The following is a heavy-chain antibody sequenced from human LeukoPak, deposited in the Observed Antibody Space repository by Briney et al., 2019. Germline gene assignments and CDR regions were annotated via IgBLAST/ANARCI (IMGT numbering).Heavy chain of an antibody. J-gene: IGHJ4*02. V-gene: IGHV3-11*01. CDR3: ARDGEGYCSSTSCCGTY. CDR1: GFTFSDYY. CDR2: ISSSGSTI. D-gene: IGHD2-2*01. Sequence: GGSLRLSCAASGFTFSDYYMSWIRQAPGKGLEWVSYISSSGSTIYYADSVKGRFTISRDNAKDSLYLQMNSLRAEDTAVYYCARDGEGYCSSTSCCGTYWGQGTLVTVSS.